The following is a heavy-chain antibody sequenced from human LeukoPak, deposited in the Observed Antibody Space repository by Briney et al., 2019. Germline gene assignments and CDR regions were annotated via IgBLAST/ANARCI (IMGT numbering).Heavy chain of an antibody. Sequence: PGGSLRLSCAASGFTFSTYEMNWVRQAPGQGLEWVSYIGGGGSTIYYADSVKGRFTISRDNAKNSLYLQMNRLRGEDTGVYYCARDYLVGGTDAFDIWGQGTMVTVSS. CDR2: IGGGGSTI. J-gene: IGHJ3*02. D-gene: IGHD1-1*01. CDR1: GFTFSTYE. V-gene: IGHV3-48*03. CDR3: ARDYLVGGTDAFDI.